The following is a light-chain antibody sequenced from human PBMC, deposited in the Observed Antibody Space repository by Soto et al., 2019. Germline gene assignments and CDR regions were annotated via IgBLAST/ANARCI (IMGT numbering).Light chain of an antibody. V-gene: IGKV2-30*01. Sequence: DVVMTQSPLSLPVTLGQPASISCRSSESLVSRDGSTYLNWFQLRPGQSPRRLIYKVSNRDSRVTDRFSGTGSGKNFTLKISRVEADDIGVYYCMQGTHWPPYTFGQGTKLEIK. CDR2: KVS. CDR3: MQGTHWPPYT. J-gene: IGKJ2*01. CDR1: ESLVSRDGSTY.